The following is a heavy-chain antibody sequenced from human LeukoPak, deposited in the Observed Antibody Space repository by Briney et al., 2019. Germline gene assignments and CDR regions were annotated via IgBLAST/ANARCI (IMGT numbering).Heavy chain of an antibody. V-gene: IGHV3-7*01. CDR2: IKVDGSEK. D-gene: IGHD2-15*01. CDR3: TRNGRSLDY. J-gene: IGHJ4*02. CDR1: GFTFSGFW. Sequence: PGGSLRLSCAASGFTFSGFWMSWVRQAPGKGLEWVANIKVDGSEKNYADSVRGRFTISRDNAKNSLYLQMNSLRAEDTAVYYCTRNGRSLDYWGQGTLVTVSS.